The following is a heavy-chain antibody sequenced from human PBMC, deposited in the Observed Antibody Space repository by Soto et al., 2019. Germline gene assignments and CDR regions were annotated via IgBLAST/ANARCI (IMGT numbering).Heavy chain of an antibody. D-gene: IGHD1-26*01. Sequence: ASVKVSCKASGYTFTSYAMHWVRQAPGQRLEWMGWINAGNGNTKYSQNFQGRVTITRDTSASTGYMDLSSLRSEDTAVYYCARDYYAWEPSGPFDYWGQGTLVTVSS. CDR3: ARDYYAWEPSGPFDY. CDR1: GYTFTSYA. J-gene: IGHJ4*02. V-gene: IGHV1-3*01. CDR2: INAGNGNT.